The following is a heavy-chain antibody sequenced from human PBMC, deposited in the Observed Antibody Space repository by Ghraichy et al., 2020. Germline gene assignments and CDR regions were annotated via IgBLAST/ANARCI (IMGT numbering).Heavy chain of an antibody. J-gene: IGHJ6*02. CDR1: GGSIRNNF. CDR3: ARRGRGYSVYFYGMDV. Sequence: SETLSLTCTVSGGSIRNNFWSWIRQPPGKGLEWIGYIYYSGSTNYNPSLKSRVTISLDTSKNQFSLTLTSVTAADTAVYYCARRGRGYSVYFYGMDVWGQGTTVTVSS. D-gene: IGHD5/OR15-5a*01. V-gene: IGHV4-59*08. CDR2: IYYSGST.